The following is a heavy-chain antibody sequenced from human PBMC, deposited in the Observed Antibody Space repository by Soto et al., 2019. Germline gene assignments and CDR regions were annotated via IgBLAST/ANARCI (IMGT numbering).Heavy chain of an antibody. D-gene: IGHD1-26*01. Sequence: QLQLQESGPGLVKPSETLPLTCDVSGGSISSHNYYWGWIRHPPGKGLEWIGSMYYSRNTFYNASDESRVSMSVETCENQFSLKLNSVTAAHTAVYYCARYARAPARYFDLWGRGSLVTVSS. V-gene: IGHV4-39*01. CDR1: GGSISSHNYY. CDR2: MYYSRNT. CDR3: ARYARAPARYFDL. J-gene: IGHJ2*01.